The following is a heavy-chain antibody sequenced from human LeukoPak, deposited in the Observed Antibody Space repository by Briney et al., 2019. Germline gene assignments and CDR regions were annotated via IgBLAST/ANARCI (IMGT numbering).Heavy chain of an antibody. CDR2: INSDGSSP. CDR1: GFTFSDYW. D-gene: IGHD2-15*01. CDR3: VRVDEGVVPVH. J-gene: IGHJ1*01. V-gene: IGHV3-74*01. Sequence: QSGGSLRLSCVASGFTFSDYWMHWVRQAPGKGLVWVSRINSDGSSPNYADSVKGRFTISRDNAKNTVYLQMNSLRAEDTAVYYCVRVDEGVVPVHWGQGTLITVSS.